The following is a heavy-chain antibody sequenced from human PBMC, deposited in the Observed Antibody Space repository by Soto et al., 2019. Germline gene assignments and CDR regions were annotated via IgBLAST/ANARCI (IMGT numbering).Heavy chain of an antibody. D-gene: IGHD3-3*01. CDR2: INHSGST. CDR1: GGSFSGYY. J-gene: IGHJ4*02. CDR3: ARGLPRIGRYDFWSGYYTKAGY. Sequence: PSETLSLTCAVYGGSFSGYYWSWIRQPPGKGLEWIGEINHSGSTNYNPSLKSRVTISVDTSKNQFSLKLSSVTAADTAVYYCARGLPRIGRYDFWSGYYTKAGYWGQGTLVTVSS. V-gene: IGHV4-34*01.